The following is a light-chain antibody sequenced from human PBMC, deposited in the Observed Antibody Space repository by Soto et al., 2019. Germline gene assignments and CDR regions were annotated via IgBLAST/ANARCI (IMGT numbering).Light chain of an antibody. Sequence: QSVLTQPPSASGSPGQSVAISCTGTSSDVGGYNYVSWYQQHPGKAPKLMIYEVSRRPSGVPERFSGSKSGNTASLTVSGLQAEDEAHYYCSSYRGSNNLVFGSGTKVTVL. CDR1: SSDVGGYNY. V-gene: IGLV2-8*01. J-gene: IGLJ1*01. CDR2: EVS. CDR3: SSYRGSNNLV.